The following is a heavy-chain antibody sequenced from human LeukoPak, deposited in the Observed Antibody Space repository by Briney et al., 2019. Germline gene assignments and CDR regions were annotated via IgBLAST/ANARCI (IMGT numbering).Heavy chain of an antibody. D-gene: IGHD3-10*01. V-gene: IGHV4-31*03. Sequence: SETLSLTCSVSGGSISSGVYYWSWIRQHPGKGLEWIGYIYYSGITYYNPSLESRITISLDTSQNQFSLRLSSVTAADTAVYYCARAGSGGYYFDYWGQGTLVTVS. CDR3: ARAGSGGYYFDY. CDR2: IYYSGIT. J-gene: IGHJ4*02. CDR1: GGSISSGVYY.